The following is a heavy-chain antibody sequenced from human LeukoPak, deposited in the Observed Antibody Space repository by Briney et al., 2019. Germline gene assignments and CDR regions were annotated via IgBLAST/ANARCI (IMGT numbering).Heavy chain of an antibody. D-gene: IGHD6-13*01. J-gene: IGHJ5*02. Sequence: PSETLSLTCAVYGGSFSDYYWSWIRQPPGKGLEWIGEINHSGSTNYSPSLKSRVTISVDTSKNQFSLNLTSVTAADTAVYFCARFPSSRGWFDPWGQGTLVTVSS. CDR3: ARFPSSRGWFDP. CDR1: GGSFSDYY. CDR2: INHSGST. V-gene: IGHV4-34*01.